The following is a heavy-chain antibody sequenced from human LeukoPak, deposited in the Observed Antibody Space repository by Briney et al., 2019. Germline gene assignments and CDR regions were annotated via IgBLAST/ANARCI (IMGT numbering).Heavy chain of an antibody. CDR1: GYTFTSYG. CDR3: ARDNHYYDSKGDFDY. D-gene: IGHD3-22*01. Sequence: ASVTVSCKASGYTFTSYGISWVRQAPGQGLEWMGWISAYNGNTNYAQKLQGRVTMTTDTSTSTAYMELRSLRSDDTAVYYCARDNHYYDSKGDFDYWGQGTLVTVSS. V-gene: IGHV1-18*01. J-gene: IGHJ4*02. CDR2: ISAYNGNT.